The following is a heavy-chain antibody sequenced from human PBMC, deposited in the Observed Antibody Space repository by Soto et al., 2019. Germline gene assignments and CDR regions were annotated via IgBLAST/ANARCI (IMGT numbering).Heavy chain of an antibody. Sequence: VQLVQSGAEVKKPGSSVKVSCKASGGTFSSYTISWVRQAPGQGLEWMGRIIPILGIANYAQKFQGRVTITADKSTSTAYMELSSLRSEDTAVYYCAREDTAMVLVGYWGQGTLVTVSS. D-gene: IGHD5-18*01. CDR1: GGTFSSYT. CDR2: IIPILGIA. CDR3: AREDTAMVLVGY. J-gene: IGHJ4*02. V-gene: IGHV1-69*02.